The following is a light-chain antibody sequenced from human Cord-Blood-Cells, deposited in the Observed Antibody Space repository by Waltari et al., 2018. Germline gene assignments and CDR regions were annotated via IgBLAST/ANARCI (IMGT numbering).Light chain of an antibody. J-gene: IGLJ3*02. CDR1: SGSVSTSYY. CDR2: STN. CDR3: VLYMGSGISV. V-gene: IGLV8-61*01. Sequence: QTVVTQEPSFSVSPGGTVTLTCGLSSGSVSTSYYPSWYQQTPGQAPRTLLYSTNTRSSGVPYRFSGSILGNKAALTITGAQADDESDYYCVLYMGSGISVFGGGTKLTVL.